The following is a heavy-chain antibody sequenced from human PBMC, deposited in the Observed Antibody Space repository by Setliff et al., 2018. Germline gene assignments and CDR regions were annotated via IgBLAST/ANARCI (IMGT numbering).Heavy chain of an antibody. Sequence: PGGSLRLSCAASGFTVSSNDMSWVRQAPGKGLEWIALLYGGGNTFYADSVKDRFTISGDSSKNAVYLQMNSLRADDTAVYYCRQWFGELSRDYWGPGTLVTVSS. J-gene: IGHJ4*02. CDR1: GFTVSSND. CDR3: RQWFGELSRDY. V-gene: IGHV3-53*01. D-gene: IGHD3-10*01. CDR2: LYGGGNT.